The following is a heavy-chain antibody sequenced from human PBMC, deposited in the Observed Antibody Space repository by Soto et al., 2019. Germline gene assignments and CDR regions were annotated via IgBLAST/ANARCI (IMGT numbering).Heavy chain of an antibody. Sequence: SETLSLTCTVSGGSISSYYWSWIRQPPGKGLEWIGYIYYSGSTNYNPSLKSRVTISVDTSKNQFSLKLSSVTAADTAVYYCARVKWNYYYFDYWGQGTLVTVSS. CDR3: ARVKWNYYYFDY. CDR2: IYYSGST. CDR1: GGSISSYY. V-gene: IGHV4-59*01. J-gene: IGHJ4*02. D-gene: IGHD1-7*01.